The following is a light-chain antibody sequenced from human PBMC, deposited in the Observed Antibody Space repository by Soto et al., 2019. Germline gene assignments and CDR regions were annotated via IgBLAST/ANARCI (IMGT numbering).Light chain of an antibody. V-gene: IGLV1-40*01. CDR1: SSNIGAGYD. Sequence: QSVLTQTPSVSGAPGQKITMSCTGSSSNIGAGYDVHWYQQVPGAAPRLLIYADNNRPSGVHDRFSGSKSGNTASLTISGLQAADEADYYCSLYTSENTYVFGTGTKLTVL. J-gene: IGLJ1*01. CDR3: SLYTSENTYV. CDR2: ADN.